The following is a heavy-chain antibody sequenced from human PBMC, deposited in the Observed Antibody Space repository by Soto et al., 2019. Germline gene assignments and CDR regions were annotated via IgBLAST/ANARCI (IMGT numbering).Heavy chain of an antibody. CDR2: INSDGSSI. D-gene: IGHD6-19*01. J-gene: IGHJ4*02. Sequence: GGSLRLSYAASGCPFSSYWMHWVRQAPGKGLMWVSRINSDGSSISYADSVKGRFTISRDNAKNTLFLQMNSLRAEDTAVYYCARQWLAHDYWGQGNLVTVSS. V-gene: IGHV3-74*01. CDR1: GCPFSSYW. CDR3: ARQWLAHDY.